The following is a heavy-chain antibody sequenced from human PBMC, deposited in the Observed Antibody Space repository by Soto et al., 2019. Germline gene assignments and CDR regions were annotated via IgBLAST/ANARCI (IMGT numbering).Heavy chain of an antibody. J-gene: IGHJ5*02. CDR3: ARDRRWLPRGPNNWLDL. CDR1: GGSINSGDYY. V-gene: IGHV4-30-4*01. CDR2: IYYDGNS. D-gene: IGHD5-12*01. Sequence: LSLTCTVSGGSINSGDYYWTWVRQPPGKGLEWIGYIYYDGNSQHNPSLKSRVTMSIDTSKNQFSLNLSSVTAADTAVYYCARDRRWLPRGPNNWLDLWGQGTQGTVSS.